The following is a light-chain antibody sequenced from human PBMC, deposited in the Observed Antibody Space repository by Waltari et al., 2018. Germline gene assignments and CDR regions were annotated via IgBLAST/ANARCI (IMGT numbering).Light chain of an antibody. CDR3: QQYGSSPWT. V-gene: IGKV3-20*01. CDR2: GAS. CDR1: QSVSSSY. Sequence: EIVLTQSPGTLSLSPGERATLSCRASQSVSSSYLAWYQQKPGQAPRLLIYGASSRFTGIPDRFSGSGSGKDFTLTISRLEPEDFAVYYCQQYGSSPWTFGQGTKVEIK. J-gene: IGKJ1*01.